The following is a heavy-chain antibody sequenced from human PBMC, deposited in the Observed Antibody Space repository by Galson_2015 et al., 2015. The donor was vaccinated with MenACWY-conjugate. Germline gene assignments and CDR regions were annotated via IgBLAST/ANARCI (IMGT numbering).Heavy chain of an antibody. CDR2: IYPVDSDT. J-gene: IGHJ2*01. D-gene: IGHD4-23*01. V-gene: IGHV5-51*01. Sequence: QSGAEVKKPGESLKISCKGSGYKFSNYWIGWVRQMPGKGLEWMGNIYPVDSDTKYSPSFEGQVTISADKSITTAYLQWSSLKASDAAIYYCARQSGSGGNQYWYFDLWGRGTLVTVSS. CDR3: ARQSGSGGNQYWYFDL. CDR1: GYKFSNYW.